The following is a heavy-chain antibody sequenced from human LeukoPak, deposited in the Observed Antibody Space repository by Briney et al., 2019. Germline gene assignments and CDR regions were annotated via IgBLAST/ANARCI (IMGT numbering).Heavy chain of an antibody. CDR1: GSSFTSYW. CDR2: IYPGDSDT. D-gene: IGHD2-15*01. V-gene: IGHV5-51*01. CDR3: ARRNEGYCSGGSCRNWFDP. Sequence: GESLKISCKGSGSSFTSYWIGWARQMPGKRLEWMGIIYPGDSDTRYSPSFQGQVTISADKSISTAYLQWSSLKASDTAMYYCARRNEGYCSGGSCRNWFDPWGQGTLVTVSS. J-gene: IGHJ5*02.